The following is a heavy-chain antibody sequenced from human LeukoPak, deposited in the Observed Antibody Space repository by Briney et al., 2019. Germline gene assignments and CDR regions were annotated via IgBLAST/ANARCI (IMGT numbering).Heavy chain of an antibody. V-gene: IGHV3-11*01. CDR1: GFTFSDYY. J-gene: IGHJ6*03. Sequence: PGGSLRLSCAASGFTFSDYYMSWIRQAPGKGLEWVSYISSSGSTIYYADSVKGRFTISRDNAKNSLYLQMNSLRAEDTAVYYCAREKKYYYYYMYVWGKGTTVTVSS. CDR3: AREKKYYYYYMYV. CDR2: ISSSGSTI.